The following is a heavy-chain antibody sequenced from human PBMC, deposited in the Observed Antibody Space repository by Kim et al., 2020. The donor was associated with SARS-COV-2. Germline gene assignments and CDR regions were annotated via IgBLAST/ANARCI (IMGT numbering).Heavy chain of an antibody. CDR2: ISSSSSTI. J-gene: IGHJ4*02. D-gene: IGHD5-12*01. CDR1: GFTFRSYS. V-gene: IGHV3-48*04. CDR3: ARAPRGVATVLGY. Sequence: GGSLRLSCAASGFTFRSYSMNLVRQAPGKGLEWVSYISSSSSTIYYADSVKGRFTISRDNAKNSLYLQMNSLRAEDTAVYYCARAPRGVATVLGYCGQGTLVTVSS.